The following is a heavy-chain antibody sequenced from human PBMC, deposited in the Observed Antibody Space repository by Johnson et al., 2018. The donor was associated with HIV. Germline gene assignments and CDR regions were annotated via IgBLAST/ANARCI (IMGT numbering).Heavy chain of an antibody. V-gene: IGHV3-15*01. CDR1: GFTFSDAW. D-gene: IGHD3-3*01. Sequence: VQLVESGGGLVKPGGSLRLSCAASGFTFSDAWMSWVRQAPGKGLEWVGRIKIKTDGGTTDYAAHVKGRFTISRDDSKNTLYLQMNSLKTEDTAVDYCTTAGGRDTIFGVANDAFDIWGQGTMVTVSS. CDR2: IKIKTDGGTT. J-gene: IGHJ3*02. CDR3: TTAGGRDTIFGVANDAFDI.